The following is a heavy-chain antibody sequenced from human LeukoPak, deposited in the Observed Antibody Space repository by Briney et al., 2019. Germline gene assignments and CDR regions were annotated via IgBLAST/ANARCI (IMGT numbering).Heavy chain of an antibody. D-gene: IGHD3-22*01. Sequence: SVKVSCKASGGTFSSDAISWVRQAPGEGLEWMGGIIPIVGIANYAQNFQDRVTITADKSTSTAYMELSSLRSEDTGVYYCARGRVMYYSDGTVLKWFDPWGQGTLVTVSS. CDR1: GGTFSSDA. CDR3: ARGRVMYYSDGTVLKWFDP. CDR2: IIPIVGIA. J-gene: IGHJ5*02. V-gene: IGHV1-69*10.